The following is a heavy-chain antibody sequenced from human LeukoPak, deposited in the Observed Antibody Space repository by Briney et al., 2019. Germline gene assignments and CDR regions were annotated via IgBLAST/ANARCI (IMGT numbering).Heavy chain of an antibody. CDR3: ARDKSSVIPRPQSPDADDYDRSAHSPKDGSDI. CDR1: GFTFDDYG. Sequence: GGSLRLSCAASGFTFDDYGMNWVRQAPGKGLEWVSYISSSKTTIYYADSVKGRFTISRDNAKNSLSLQMNSLRAEDTAVYYCARDKSSVIPRPQSPDADDYDRSAHSPKDGSDIWGQGTMVTVSS. D-gene: IGHD3-22*01. J-gene: IGHJ3*02. CDR2: ISSSKTTI. V-gene: IGHV3-48*01.